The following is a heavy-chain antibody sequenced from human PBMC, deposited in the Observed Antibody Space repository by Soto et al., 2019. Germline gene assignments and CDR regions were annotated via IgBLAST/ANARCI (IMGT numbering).Heavy chain of an antibody. V-gene: IGHV3-48*03. CDR1: GFTFSSYE. CDR2: ISSSGSTI. CDR3: AREGCSGGSCYGMDV. J-gene: IGHJ6*02. Sequence: PGGSLRLSCAASGFTFSSYEMNWVRQAPGKGLEWVSYISSSGSTIYYADSVKGRFTISRDNAKNSLYLQMNSLRAEDTAVYYCAREGCSGGSCYGMDVWGQGTTVTVS. D-gene: IGHD2-15*01.